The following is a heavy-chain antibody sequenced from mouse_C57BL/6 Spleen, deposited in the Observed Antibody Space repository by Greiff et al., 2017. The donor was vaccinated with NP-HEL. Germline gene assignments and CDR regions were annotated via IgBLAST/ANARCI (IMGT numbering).Heavy chain of an antibody. J-gene: IGHJ1*03. CDR3: AREDYGSPYWYFDV. Sequence: EVMLVESEGGLVQPGSSMKLSCTASGFTFSDYYMAWVRQVPEKGLEWVANINYDGSSTYYLDSLKSRFIISRDNAKNILYLQMSSLKSEDTATYYCAREDYGSPYWYFDVWGTGTTVTVSS. CDR1: GFTFSDYY. CDR2: INYDGSST. V-gene: IGHV5-16*01. D-gene: IGHD1-1*01.